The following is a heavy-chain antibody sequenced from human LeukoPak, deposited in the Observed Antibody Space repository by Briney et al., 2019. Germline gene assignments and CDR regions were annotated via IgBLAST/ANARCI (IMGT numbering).Heavy chain of an antibody. CDR1: GFTFSSYA. Sequence: GGSLRLSCAASGFTFSSYAMSWVRQAPGKGLEWVSAISGSGGSTYYADSVKGRFTISRDNSKNTLYLQMNSLRAEGTAVYYCAKDIVLMVYAPIDYWGQGTLVTVSS. CDR3: AKDIVLMVYAPIDY. D-gene: IGHD2-8*01. CDR2: ISGSGGST. V-gene: IGHV3-23*01. J-gene: IGHJ4*02.